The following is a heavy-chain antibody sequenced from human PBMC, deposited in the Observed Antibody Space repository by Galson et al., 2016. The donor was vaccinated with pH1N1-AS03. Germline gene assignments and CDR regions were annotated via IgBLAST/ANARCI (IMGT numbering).Heavy chain of an antibody. CDR1: GFTFSSYA. Sequence: SLRLSCAASGFTFSSYAMSWVRQAPGKGLEWVSAIAGGGFTTYYADSVKGRFTISRDNSKNTLYLRINSLRAEDTAIYYCAKLSLGYCAYWGQGTLVTVSS. CDR3: AKLSLGYCAY. D-gene: IGHD2-15*01. CDR2: IAGGGFTT. J-gene: IGHJ4*02. V-gene: IGHV3-23*01.